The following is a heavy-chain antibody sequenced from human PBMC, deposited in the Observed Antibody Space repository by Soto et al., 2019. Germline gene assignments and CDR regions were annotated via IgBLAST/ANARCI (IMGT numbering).Heavy chain of an antibody. J-gene: IGHJ4*02. CDR1: GGSSSGYY. V-gene: IGHV4-34*01. CDR3: ARRGRLYDFWSGYSYYFDY. CDR2: INHSGST. D-gene: IGHD3-3*01. Sequence: SETLSLTCAVYGGSSSGYYWSWIRQPPGKGLEWIGEINHSGSTNYNPSLKSRVTISVDTSKNQFSLKLSSVTAADTAVYYCARRGRLYDFWSGYSYYFDYWGQGTLVTVSS.